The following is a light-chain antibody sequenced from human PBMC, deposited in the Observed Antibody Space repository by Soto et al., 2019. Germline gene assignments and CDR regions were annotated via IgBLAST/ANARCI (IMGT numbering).Light chain of an antibody. CDR3: QQRNTWPIT. CDR1: QSVSSTY. J-gene: IGKJ5*01. CDR2: GAS. Sequence: EIVLTPSPGTLSLSPGERATLSCRASQSVSSTYLAWYQQKPGQAPRLLIYGASTRATGIPDRFSGRGSGTDFTLTISRLEPEDFAIYYCQQRNTWPITFGQGTRLEIK. V-gene: IGKV3D-20*02.